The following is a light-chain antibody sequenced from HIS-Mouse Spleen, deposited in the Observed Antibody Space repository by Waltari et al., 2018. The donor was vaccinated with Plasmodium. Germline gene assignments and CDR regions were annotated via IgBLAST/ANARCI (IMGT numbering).Light chain of an antibody. CDR3: QQYNSWSFT. CDR1: QSISSY. Sequence: MTQSPSTLSVSVGDRATITCRASQSISSYLAWYQQKPGQAPRLLIYGASTLHTGIPARFSGSGSGTEFTLTISSLQSKDFAVYYCQQYNSWSFTFGPGTKVEIK. J-gene: IGKJ3*01. CDR2: GAS. V-gene: IGKV3-15*01.